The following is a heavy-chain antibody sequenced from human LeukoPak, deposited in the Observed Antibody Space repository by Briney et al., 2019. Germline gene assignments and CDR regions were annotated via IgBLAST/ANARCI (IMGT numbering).Heavy chain of an antibody. J-gene: IGHJ4*02. CDR1: RFTFSSYS. CDR2: ISSSGSYI. V-gene: IGHV3-21*04. Sequence: GGSLRLSCAASRFTFSSYSMNWVRQAPGKGLEWVSSISSSGSYIYCADSVKGRFTISRDNAKNTLYLQMNSLRAEDTAVYYCANSHRRSGWYTNPKYYFDYWGQGTLVTVSS. D-gene: IGHD6-19*01. CDR3: ANSHRRSGWYTNPKYYFDY.